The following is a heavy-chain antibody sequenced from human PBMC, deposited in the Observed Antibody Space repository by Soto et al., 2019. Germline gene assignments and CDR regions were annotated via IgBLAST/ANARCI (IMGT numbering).Heavy chain of an antibody. Sequence: SETLSLTCTVSGGSISSSSYYWGWIRQPPGKGLEWIGSIYYSGSTYYNPSLKSRVTISVDTSKNQFSLKLSSVTAADTAVYYCARGVSDYYGSGSYFRWGQGTLVTVSS. CDR2: IYYSGST. J-gene: IGHJ4*02. CDR3: ARGVSDYYGSGSYFR. CDR1: GGSISSSSYY. D-gene: IGHD3-10*01. V-gene: IGHV4-39*01.